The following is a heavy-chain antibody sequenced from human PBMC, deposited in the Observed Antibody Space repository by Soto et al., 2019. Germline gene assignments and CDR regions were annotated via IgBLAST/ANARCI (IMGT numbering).Heavy chain of an antibody. CDR2: IIPILGIA. J-gene: IGHJ5*02. Sequence: QVQLVQSGAEVKKPGSSVKVSCKASGGTFSSYTISWVRQAPGQGLEWMGRIIPILGIANYAQKFQGRVTITANQPTSTAYMELSSLRSEDTAVYYCARDPRGSYSNWFDPWGQGTLVTVSS. CDR1: GGTFSSYT. CDR3: ARDPRGSYSNWFDP. D-gene: IGHD5-18*01. V-gene: IGHV1-69*08.